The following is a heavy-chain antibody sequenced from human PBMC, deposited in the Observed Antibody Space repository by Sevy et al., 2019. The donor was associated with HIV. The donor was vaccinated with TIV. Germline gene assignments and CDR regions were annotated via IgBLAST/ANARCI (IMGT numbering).Heavy chain of an antibody. CDR1: GFTFSDYY. J-gene: IGHJ4*02. CDR2: MNTDGSST. CDR3: ATPRFDF. V-gene: IGHV3-74*01. Sequence: GGSLRLSCAASGFTFSDYYMNWVRQAPGKGLEWVSRMNTDGSSTNYADSVKGRFTISRDNAKNTLYLEMNNLRDEDTALYYCATPRFDFWGPGTLVTVSS.